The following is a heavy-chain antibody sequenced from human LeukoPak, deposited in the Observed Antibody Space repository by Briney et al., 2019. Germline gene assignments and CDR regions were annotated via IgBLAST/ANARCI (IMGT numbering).Heavy chain of an antibody. CDR2: IKSKTVGETT. V-gene: IGHV3-15*07. D-gene: IGHD3-16*02. CDR3: NPDPAFIVIPQ. J-gene: IGHJ4*02. CDR1: GFAFNEAW. Sequence: GGSLRLSCAASGFAFNEAWMNWVRQAPGKGLEWVGRIKSKTVGETTDYAAPVKGTFTISRDDSKDTLYLQINSLRTEDTAVYYCNPDPAFIVIPQWGQGTLVTVSP.